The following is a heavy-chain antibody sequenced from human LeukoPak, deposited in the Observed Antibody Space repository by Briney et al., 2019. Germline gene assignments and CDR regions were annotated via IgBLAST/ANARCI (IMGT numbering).Heavy chain of an antibody. CDR2: IYYSGST. Sequence: SETLSLTCTVSGGSISSSSYYWGWIRQPPGKGLEWIGSIYYSGSTYYNPSLKSRVTISVDTSKNQFSLKLSSVTAADTAVYYCARARAGDFWSGYGNYYYYGMDVWGQGTTVTVSS. V-gene: IGHV4-39*07. CDR1: GGSISSSSYY. D-gene: IGHD3-3*01. J-gene: IGHJ6*02. CDR3: ARARAGDFWSGYGNYYYYGMDV.